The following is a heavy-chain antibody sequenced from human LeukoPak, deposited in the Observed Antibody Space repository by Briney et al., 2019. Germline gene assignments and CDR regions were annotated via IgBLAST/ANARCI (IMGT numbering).Heavy chain of an antibody. Sequence: PGGSLRLSCAASGFTFSDNYMTWVRQAPGKGLEWVSNISSSGSTIYYAHSVKGRFTISRDNAKNSLYLQMNSLRAEDTAVYYCAELGITMIGGVWGKGTTVTISS. CDR1: GFTFSDNY. V-gene: IGHV3-11*04. J-gene: IGHJ6*04. CDR3: AELGITMIGGV. CDR2: ISSSGSTI. D-gene: IGHD3-10*02.